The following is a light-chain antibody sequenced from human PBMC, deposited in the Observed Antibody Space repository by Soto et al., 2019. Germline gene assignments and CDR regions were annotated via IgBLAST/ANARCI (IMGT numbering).Light chain of an antibody. Sequence: EIVMTQSPATLSVSPGERATLSCRASQSVSSNLAWYQQKPGQAPRLLIYGASTSATGIPARFSGSGSGTEFTLNISSLQSEDFAVYYCQQYNTWPPWTFGQGTKVEIK. J-gene: IGKJ1*01. CDR3: QQYNTWPPWT. CDR1: QSVSSN. CDR2: GAS. V-gene: IGKV3-15*01.